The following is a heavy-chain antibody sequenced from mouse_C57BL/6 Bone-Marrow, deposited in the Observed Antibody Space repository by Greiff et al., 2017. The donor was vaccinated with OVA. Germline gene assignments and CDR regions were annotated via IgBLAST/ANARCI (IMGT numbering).Heavy chain of an antibody. Sequence: VQLQQPGAELVMPGASVKLSCKASGYTFTSYWMHWVKQRPGQGLEWIGEIDPSDSYTNYNQKFKGKSTLTVDKSSSTAYMQLSSLTSEDSAVYYCAGLGAMDYWGQGTSVTVSS. CDR1: GYTFTSYW. V-gene: IGHV1-69*01. CDR3: AGLGAMDY. D-gene: IGHD2-4*01. CDR2: IDPSDSYT. J-gene: IGHJ4*01.